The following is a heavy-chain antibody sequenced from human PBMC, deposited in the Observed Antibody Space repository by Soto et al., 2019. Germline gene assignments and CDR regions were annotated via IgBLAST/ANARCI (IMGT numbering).Heavy chain of an antibody. Sequence: QLQLQESGPGLVKPSETLSLTCTVSGGSISSSSYYWGWIRQPPGKGLEWIGSLYYSGSTYYNPSLKSRVTISVDTSKNQFSLRLSSVTAADTAVYYCARHWPSIAVAGTLPYYYYGMDVWGQGTTVTVSS. D-gene: IGHD6-19*01. V-gene: IGHV4-39*01. CDR1: GGSISSSSYY. CDR3: ARHWPSIAVAGTLPYYYYGMDV. J-gene: IGHJ6*02. CDR2: LYYSGST.